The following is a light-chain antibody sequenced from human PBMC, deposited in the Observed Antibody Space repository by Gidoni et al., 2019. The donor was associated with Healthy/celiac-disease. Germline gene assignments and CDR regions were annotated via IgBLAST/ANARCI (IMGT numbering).Light chain of an antibody. CDR2: DAS. CDR3: QQRSNRPQIT. V-gene: IGKV3-11*01. CDR1: QSVTSY. J-gene: IGKJ5*01. Sequence: EIVFTHSPATLSLSPGERATLSCRDSQSVTSYLAWYQQKPGQAPRLLIHDASNRATGIPARFSGSGSGTDFTLTISSLEPEDFAVYYCQQRSNRPQITFGQGTRLEIK.